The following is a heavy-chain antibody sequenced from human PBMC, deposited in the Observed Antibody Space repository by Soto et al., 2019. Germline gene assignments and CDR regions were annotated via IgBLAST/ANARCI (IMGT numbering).Heavy chain of an antibody. D-gene: IGHD5-18*01. V-gene: IGHV1-3*01. CDR2: INAGNGNT. Sequence: QVQLVQSGAEVKKPGASVKVSCKASGYTFTSYAMHWVRQAPGQRLEWMGWINAGNGNTKYSQKFQGRVTITRDTSASTAYMELSSLRSEDTAVFYCARVGTSYGYGNWGQGTLVTVSS. CDR1: GYTFTSYA. J-gene: IGHJ4*02. CDR3: ARVGTSYGYGN.